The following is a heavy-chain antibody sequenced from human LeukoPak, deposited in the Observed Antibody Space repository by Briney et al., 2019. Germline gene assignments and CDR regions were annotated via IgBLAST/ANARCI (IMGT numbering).Heavy chain of an antibody. D-gene: IGHD3-16*01. CDR1: GGSISSSSYY. CDR3: ASLRAGDSY. V-gene: IGHV4-39*01. Sequence: SETLSLTCTVSGGSISSSSYYWGWIRQPPGKGLEWIGSISYSGSTYYNPSLKSRVTISVDTSKNQFSLKLSSVTAADTAVYYCASLRAGDSYWGQGTLVTVSS. CDR2: ISYSGST. J-gene: IGHJ4*02.